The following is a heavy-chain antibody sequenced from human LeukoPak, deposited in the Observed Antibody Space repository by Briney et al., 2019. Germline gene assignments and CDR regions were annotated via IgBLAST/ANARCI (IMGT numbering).Heavy chain of an antibody. D-gene: IGHD3-3*01. Sequence: ASVKVSCKASGYTFTGYYMHWVRQAPGQGLGWMGWINPNSGGTNYAQKFQGRVTMTRDTSISTAYMELSRLRSGDTAVYYCARDRITIFGVVIRDYYYYMDVWGKGTTVTVSS. CDR1: GYTFTGYY. CDR3: ARDRITIFGVVIRDYYYYMDV. V-gene: IGHV1-2*02. CDR2: INPNSGGT. J-gene: IGHJ6*03.